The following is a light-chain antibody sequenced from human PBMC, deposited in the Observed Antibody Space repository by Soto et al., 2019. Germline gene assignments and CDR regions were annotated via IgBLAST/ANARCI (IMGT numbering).Light chain of an antibody. V-gene: IGLV2-8*01. Sequence: QSALTQPPSASGSPGQSVTISCTGTSSDVGAFDYVSWYQQYPGEAPKLLVYDVNKRPSGVPDRFSGSKSGNTASLTVSGLQAEDEADFYCSSYAGNNIFVFGTGTQLTVL. CDR1: SSDVGAFDY. CDR2: DVN. CDR3: SSYAGNNIFV. J-gene: IGLJ7*01.